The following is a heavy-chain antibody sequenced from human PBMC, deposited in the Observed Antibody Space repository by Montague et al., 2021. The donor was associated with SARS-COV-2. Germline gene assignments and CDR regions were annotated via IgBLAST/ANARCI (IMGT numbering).Heavy chain of an antibody. CDR1: DGSLSNYY. Sequence: SETLSLTCAIYDGSLSNYYWNWIRQPPGQGLDCIWEINRGGNTNYNPSLTSRVPISVDTSKNQFSLKLNSVTAADTAIYYCARVRDYFTSGNSNLGWYLDRWGRGNPVSVAS. V-gene: IGHV4-34*01. D-gene: IGHD3-10*01. CDR2: INRGGNT. J-gene: IGHJ2*01. CDR3: ARVRDYFTSGNSNLGWYLDR.